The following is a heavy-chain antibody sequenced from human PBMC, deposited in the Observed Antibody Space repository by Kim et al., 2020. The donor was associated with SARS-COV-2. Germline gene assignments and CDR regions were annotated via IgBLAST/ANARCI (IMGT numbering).Heavy chain of an antibody. Sequence: GGSLRLSCAASGFTFSSYGMHWVRQAPGKGLEWVAGISYDGSNKYYADSVKGRFTISRDNSKNTLYLQMNSLRAEDTAVYYCAKDFNDFWIGYDYYGMDVWGQGTTVTVSS. CDR2: ISYDGSNK. D-gene: IGHD3-3*01. J-gene: IGHJ6*02. CDR3: AKDFNDFWIGYDYYGMDV. V-gene: IGHV3-30*18. CDR1: GFTFSSYG.